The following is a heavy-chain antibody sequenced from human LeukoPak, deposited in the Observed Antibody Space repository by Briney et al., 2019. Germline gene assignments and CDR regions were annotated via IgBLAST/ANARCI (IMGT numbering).Heavy chain of an antibody. CDR1: GFTFSSYS. CDR3: ARDLNYYDSSGYYSYFDY. J-gene: IGHJ4*02. CDR2: ISSSSSTI. V-gene: IGHV3-48*01. D-gene: IGHD3-22*01. Sequence: PGGSLRLSCAASGFTFSSYSMNWVRQAPGKGLEWVSYISSSSSTIYYADSEKGRFTISRDNAKNSLYLQMNSLRAEDTAVYYCARDLNYYDSSGYYSYFDYWGQGTLVTVSS.